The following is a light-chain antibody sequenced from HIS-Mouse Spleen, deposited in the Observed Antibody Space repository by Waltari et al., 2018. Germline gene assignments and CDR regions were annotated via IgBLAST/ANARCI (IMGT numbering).Light chain of an antibody. CDR2: SNN. Sequence: QSVLTQPPSASGTPGLRVTISCSGSSSNIGSNTVNWYQQLPGTAPKLLIYSNNQRPSGVPDRVSGSTSGTSASLAISGLQSEDEADYYCAAWDDSLNGYVFGTGTKVTVL. V-gene: IGLV1-44*01. J-gene: IGLJ1*01. CDR3: AAWDDSLNGYV. CDR1: SSNIGSNT.